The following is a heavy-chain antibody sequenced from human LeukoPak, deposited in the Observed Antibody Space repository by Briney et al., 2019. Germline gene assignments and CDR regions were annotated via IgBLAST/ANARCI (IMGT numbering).Heavy chain of an antibody. CDR2: IYYSGST. CDR1: GGSISSSSYY. D-gene: IGHD2-15*01. V-gene: IGHV4-39*07. J-gene: IGHJ3*02. CDR3: ARDEYCSGGSCYSGDDAFDI. Sequence: PSETLSLTCTVSGGSISSSSYYWGWIRQPPGKGLEWIGSIYYSGSTYYNPSLKSRVTISVDTSKNQFSLKLSSVTAADTAVYYCARDEYCSGGSCYSGDDAFDIWGQGTMVTVSS.